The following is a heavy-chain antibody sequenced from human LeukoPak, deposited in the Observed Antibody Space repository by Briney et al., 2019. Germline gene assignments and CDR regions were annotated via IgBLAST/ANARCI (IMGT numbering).Heavy chain of an antibody. CDR3: ARRGSVRDVWGSYRYYWFDP. Sequence: PSETLSLTCAVYGGSFSSYYWSWIRQPPGKGLEWIGYIYYSGSTNYNPSLKSRVTISVDTSKNQFSLKLSSVTAADTAVYYCARRGSVRDVWGSYRYYWFDPWGQGTLVTVSS. D-gene: IGHD3-16*02. J-gene: IGHJ5*02. CDR2: IYYSGST. CDR1: GGSFSSYY. V-gene: IGHV4-59*12.